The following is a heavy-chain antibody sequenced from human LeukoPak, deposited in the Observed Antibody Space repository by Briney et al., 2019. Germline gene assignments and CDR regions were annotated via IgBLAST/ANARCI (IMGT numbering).Heavy chain of an antibody. V-gene: IGHV4-4*07. CDR1: GGSFSSSY. CDR2: IYTSGST. CDR3: ARGYSGNYLRFDP. Sequence: SETLSLTCTVSGGSFSSSYWSWIRQPAGKGLEWIGRIYTSGSTNFNPSLKSRATISIDKSKNQISLKLNSVTAADTAVYYCARGYSGNYLRFDPWGQGTLVTVSS. J-gene: IGHJ5*02. D-gene: IGHD1-26*01.